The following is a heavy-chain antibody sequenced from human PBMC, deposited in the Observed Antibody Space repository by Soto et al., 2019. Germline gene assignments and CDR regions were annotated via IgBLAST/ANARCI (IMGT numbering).Heavy chain of an antibody. Sequence: QVHLQESGPGLVKPSETLSLTCIVSGGSISGYYWSWIRQPPGKGLEWIGYIYYSGGANYNPSLKSRVSISVDTSNNQSSLRLTSVTAADTAVYYCARPTKGGAFDLWGQGTMVTVSS. V-gene: IGHV4-59*08. CDR3: ARPTKGGAFDL. CDR2: IYYSGGA. J-gene: IGHJ3*01. CDR1: GGSISGYY.